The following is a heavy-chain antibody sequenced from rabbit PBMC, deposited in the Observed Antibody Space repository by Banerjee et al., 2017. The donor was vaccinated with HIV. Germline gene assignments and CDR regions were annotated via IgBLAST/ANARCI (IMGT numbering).Heavy chain of an antibody. J-gene: IGHJ3*01. CDR1: GFDFTSTYY. D-gene: IGHD6-1*01. Sequence: QEQLEESGGGLVKPGASLTLTCKASGFDFTSTYYMCWVRQAPGKGLELIACIDTSSGKTAYATWAKGRFTISKTSSTTVTLQMTSLTAADTATYFCARGEHFSVGFSAFAIYLDLWGQGTLVTVS. CDR2: IDTSSGKT. V-gene: IGHV1S45*01. CDR3: ARGEHFSVGFSAFAIYLDL.